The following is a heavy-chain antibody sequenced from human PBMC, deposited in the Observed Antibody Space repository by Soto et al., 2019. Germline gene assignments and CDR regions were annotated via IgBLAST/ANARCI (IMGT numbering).Heavy chain of an antibody. Sequence: GGSLRLSCAASGFTFSSYAMHWVRQAPGKGLEWVAVMSYDGSNKYYADSVKGRFTISRDNSKNTLYLQMNSLRAEDTAVYYCARALNYYGSGGHYYYGMDVWGQGTTVTVSS. CDR2: MSYDGSNK. J-gene: IGHJ6*02. CDR3: ARALNYYGSGGHYYYGMDV. V-gene: IGHV3-30-3*01. D-gene: IGHD3-10*01. CDR1: GFTFSSYA.